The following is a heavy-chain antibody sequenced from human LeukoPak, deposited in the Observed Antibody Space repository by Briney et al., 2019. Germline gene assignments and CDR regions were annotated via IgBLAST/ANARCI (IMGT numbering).Heavy chain of an antibody. CDR1: GYTFTNYD. V-gene: IGHV1-18*01. CDR2: ISVHNGHT. Sequence: AAVKVSCKASGYTFTNYDISWVRQAPGQGLEWMGWISVHNGHTNYAQKLQDRVPMTTDTSTSTAYMELRKLTSDDTAVYFCARGGSGWHLDFWGQGTLVTVSS. CDR3: ARGGSGWHLDF. J-gene: IGHJ1*01. D-gene: IGHD6-19*01.